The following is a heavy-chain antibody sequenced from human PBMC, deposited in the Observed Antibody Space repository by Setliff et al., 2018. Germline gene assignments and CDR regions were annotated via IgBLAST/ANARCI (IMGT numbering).Heavy chain of an antibody. CDR1: GDSINSRTNY. V-gene: IGHV4-61*10. D-gene: IGHD3-16*01. J-gene: IGHJ6*03. CDR3: AREERRDYVWGSYPPRDYYMDV. CDR2: IYYTGST. Sequence: PSETLSLTCTVSGDSINSRTNYWSWIRQPAGKGPEWIGYIYYTGSTHYNPSLKSRLTMSVDTSKNQFSLKLTSVTAADTAVYYCAREERRDYVWGSYPPRDYYMDVWGKGTTVTVSS.